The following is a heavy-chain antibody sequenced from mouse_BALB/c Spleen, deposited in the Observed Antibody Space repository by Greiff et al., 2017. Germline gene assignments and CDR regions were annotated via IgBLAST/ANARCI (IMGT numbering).Heavy chain of an antibody. D-gene: IGHD2-14*01. Sequence: VQLQQSGAELVKPGASVKLSCTASGFNIKDTYMHWVKQRPEQGLEWIGRIDPANGNTKYDPKFQGKATITADTSSNTAYLQLSSLTSEDTAVYYCARGPVRRAWFAYWGQGTLVTVSA. CDR2: IDPANGNT. CDR3: ARGPVRRAWFAY. CDR1: GFNIKDTY. V-gene: IGHV14-3*02. J-gene: IGHJ3*01.